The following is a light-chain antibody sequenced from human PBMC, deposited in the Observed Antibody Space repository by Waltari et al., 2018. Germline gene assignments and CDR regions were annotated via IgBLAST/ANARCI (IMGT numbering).Light chain of an antibody. Sequence: QSALTQPASVSGSPGQSITISCTGASSYIGAYNYVSWFQQHPGKAPKLMIYEVSNRPSGVYNRFSGSKSGKTASLTISGLKTEDEAEYYCSSYTTSITWVFGGGTKLTVL. V-gene: IGLV2-14*01. CDR2: EVS. CDR1: SSYIGAYNY. J-gene: IGLJ3*02. CDR3: SSYTTSITWV.